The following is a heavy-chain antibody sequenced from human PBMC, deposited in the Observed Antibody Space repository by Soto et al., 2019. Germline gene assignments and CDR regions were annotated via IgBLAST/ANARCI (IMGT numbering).Heavy chain of an antibody. CDR2: IIPIFGTA. Sequence: SVKVSCKASVGTFSSYAISWVRQAPGQGLEWMGGIIPIFGTANYAQKFQGRVTITADESTSTAYMELSSLRSEDTAVYYCASTGEQRNFDYWGQGTLVTVSS. CDR3: ASTGEQRNFDY. J-gene: IGHJ4*02. CDR1: VGTFSSYA. V-gene: IGHV1-69*13. D-gene: IGHD6-25*01.